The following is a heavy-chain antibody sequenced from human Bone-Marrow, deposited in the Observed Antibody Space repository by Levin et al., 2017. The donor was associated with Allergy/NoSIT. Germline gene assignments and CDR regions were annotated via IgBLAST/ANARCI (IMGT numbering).Heavy chain of an antibody. V-gene: IGHV4-59*08. CDR3: ARLGDFWSGYRNYYYYGMDV. D-gene: IGHD3-3*01. CDR1: GGSISSYY. CDR2: IYYSGST. J-gene: IGHJ6*02. Sequence: SETLSLTCTVSGGSISSYYWSWIRQPPGKGLEWIGYIYYSGSTNYNPSLKSRVTISVDTSKNQFSLKLSSVTAADTAVYYCARLGDFWSGYRNYYYYGMDVWGQGTTVTVSS.